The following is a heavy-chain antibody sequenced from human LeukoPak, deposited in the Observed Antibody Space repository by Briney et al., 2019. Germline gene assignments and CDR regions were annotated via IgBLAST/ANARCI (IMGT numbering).Heavy chain of an antibody. J-gene: IGHJ3*02. CDR1: GYTFTSYD. CDR3: ARGQYYYDSSGPPHRAFDI. D-gene: IGHD3-22*01. V-gene: IGHV1-8*01. CDR2: MNPNSGNT. Sequence: ASVKVSCKASGYTFTSYDINWVRQATGQGLEWMGWMNPNSGNTGYAQKFQGRVTMTRNTSISTAYMELSSLRSEDTAVYYCARGQYYYDSSGPPHRAFDIWGQGTMVTVSS.